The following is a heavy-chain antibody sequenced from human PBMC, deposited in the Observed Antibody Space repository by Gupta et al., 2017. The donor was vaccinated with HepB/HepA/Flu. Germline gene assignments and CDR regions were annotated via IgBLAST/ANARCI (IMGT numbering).Heavy chain of an antibody. CDR1: GFTFSFYE. Sequence: EVQLVESGGALVQPGGSLRLSCAASGFTFSFYEMNWVRQAPGKGLDWISYIDTTGITSEDADSVKGRFTISRYNENNSLSPQNTCLRADETSVYDGARKDHIWLDPWGQGTLVTVSS. CDR3: ARKDHIWLDP. CDR2: IDTTGITS. J-gene: IGHJ5*02. V-gene: IGHV3-48*03.